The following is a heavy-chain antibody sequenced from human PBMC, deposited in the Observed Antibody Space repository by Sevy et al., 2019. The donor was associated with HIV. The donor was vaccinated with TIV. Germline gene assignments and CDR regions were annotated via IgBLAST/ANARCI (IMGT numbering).Heavy chain of an antibody. D-gene: IGHD6-19*01. J-gene: IGHJ5*02. CDR3: ARASSSGWYNGWFDP. Sequence: SETLSLTCTVSGGSISSGSYYWSWIRQPAGKGLEWIGRIYTSGSTNYNPSLKSRVTISVDTSKNQFSPKLSSVTAADTAVYYCARASSSGWYNGWFDPWGQGTLVTVSS. CDR2: IYTSGST. V-gene: IGHV4-61*02. CDR1: GGSISSGSYY.